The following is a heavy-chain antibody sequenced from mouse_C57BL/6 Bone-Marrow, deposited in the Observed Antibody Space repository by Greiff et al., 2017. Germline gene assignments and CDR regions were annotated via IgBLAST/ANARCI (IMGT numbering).Heavy chain of an antibody. Sequence: VQLQQPGAELVKPGASVKMSCKASGYTFTSYWITWVKQRPGQGLEWIGDIYPGSGSTNYNEKFKSKATLTVDTTPSTADMQLSSLTSEDSAVNYCARVGYYGRGAMDYWGQGTSVTVSS. D-gene: IGHD1-2*01. CDR3: ARVGYYGRGAMDY. CDR1: GYTFTSYW. CDR2: IYPGSGST. V-gene: IGHV1-55*01. J-gene: IGHJ4*01.